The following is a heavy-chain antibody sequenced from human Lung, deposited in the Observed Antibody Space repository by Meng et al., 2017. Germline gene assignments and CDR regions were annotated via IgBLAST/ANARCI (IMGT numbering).Heavy chain of an antibody. CDR3: ARGPTTMAHDFDY. CDR1: GGSLSEYH. Sequence: QVQLQQWCAGLLKPSETLPPYCVVSGGSLSEYHWSRIRQPPGKGLEWIGEINHSGSTNYNPSLESRATISVDTSQNNLSLKLSSVTAADSAVYYCARGPTTMAHDFDYWGQGTLVTVSS. D-gene: IGHD4-11*01. CDR2: INHSGST. J-gene: IGHJ4*02. V-gene: IGHV4-34*01.